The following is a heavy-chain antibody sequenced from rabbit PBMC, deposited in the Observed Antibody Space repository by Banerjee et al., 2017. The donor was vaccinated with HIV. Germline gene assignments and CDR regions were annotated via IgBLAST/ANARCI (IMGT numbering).Heavy chain of an antibody. CDR3: AREDCGMDL. CDR2: KHVGSDTT. V-gene: IGHV1S45*01. CDR1: GFTSSSGYW. J-gene: IGHJ6*01. Sequence: EESGGGLVKPGGTLTLTCKASGFTSSSGYWICWVRQAPGKGLEWIACKHVGSDTTHYASWAKGRFTISKTSSTTVTLQMTSLTDADTATYFCAREDCGMDLWGPGTLVTVS.